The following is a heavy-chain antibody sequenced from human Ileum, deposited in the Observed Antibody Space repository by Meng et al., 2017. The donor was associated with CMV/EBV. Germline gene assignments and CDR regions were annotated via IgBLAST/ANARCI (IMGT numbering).Heavy chain of an antibody. CDR1: GGSFSGHY. CDR3: ARGLDNYYDLT. Sequence: QVQLQQWGAGLLKPSETLPLTCEISGGSFSGHYGSWIRQTPGKELEWIGEINHRGDPDYNPSLNGRVTISVDTSKKQVSLKLRSVTAADTAIYYCARGLDNYYDLTWGQGILVTVSS. D-gene: IGHD3-22*01. V-gene: IGHV4-34*01. CDR2: INHRGDP. J-gene: IGHJ5*02.